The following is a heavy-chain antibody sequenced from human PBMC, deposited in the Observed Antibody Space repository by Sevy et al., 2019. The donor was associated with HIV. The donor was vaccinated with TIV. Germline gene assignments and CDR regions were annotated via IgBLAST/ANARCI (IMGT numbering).Heavy chain of an antibody. Sequence: GGYLRLSCAASGFIFSTYGMHWVRQAPGKGLEWVALIWYEGSSQYYADSVQGRFTISRDNSKNTLDLQMNSLRAEDTAVYYCLSGASIAAAGNFAYWGQGTLVTVSS. V-gene: IGHV3-33*08. CDR3: LSGASIAAAGNFAY. CDR2: IWYEGSSQ. J-gene: IGHJ4*02. D-gene: IGHD6-13*01. CDR1: GFIFSTYG.